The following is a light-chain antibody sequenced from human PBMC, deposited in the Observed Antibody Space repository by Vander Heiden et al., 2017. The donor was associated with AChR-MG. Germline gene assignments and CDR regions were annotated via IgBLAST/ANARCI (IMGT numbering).Light chain of an antibody. CDR1: QSVNSY. Sequence: EIVLTQSPATLSLAPGERAILSCRASQSVNSYLVWYQQKAGQAPRLLIYGASNRATDIPARFSGSGSGTDFSLTIASLEPEDFAVYYCQARNNWPPKYSFGQGTKLEI. CDR2: GAS. J-gene: IGKJ2*03. CDR3: QARNNWPPKYS. V-gene: IGKV3-11*01.